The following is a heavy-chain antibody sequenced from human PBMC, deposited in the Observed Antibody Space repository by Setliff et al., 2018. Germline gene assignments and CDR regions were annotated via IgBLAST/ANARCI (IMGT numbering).Heavy chain of an antibody. CDR1: GASVSSHY. CDR3: ARMSGFLYMDV. Sequence: PSETLSLTCNVSGASVSSHYWDWIRQPPGKGLEWIGFISYSGITTYNVSLKGRATLSIDASKKQFSLKLTSVTAADTAVYYCARMSGFLYMDVWGKGTTVTVSS. J-gene: IGHJ6*03. V-gene: IGHV4-59*08. CDR2: ISYSGIT. D-gene: IGHD3-3*01.